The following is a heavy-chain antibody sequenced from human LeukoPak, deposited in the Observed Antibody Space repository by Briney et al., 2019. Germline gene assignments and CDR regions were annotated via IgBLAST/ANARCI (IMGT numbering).Heavy chain of an antibody. CDR1: GYTFTGYY. CDR2: INPNSGGT. J-gene: IGHJ6*03. CDR3: ARTNVVVVPAAVYYYMDV. D-gene: IGHD2-2*01. V-gene: IGHV1-2*02. Sequence: GASVKVSCKASGYTFTGYYMHWVRQAPGQGLEWMGWINPNSGGTNYAQKFQGRVTMTRDTSISTAYMELSRLRSDDTAVYYCARTNVVVVPAAVYYYMDVWGKGTTVTVS.